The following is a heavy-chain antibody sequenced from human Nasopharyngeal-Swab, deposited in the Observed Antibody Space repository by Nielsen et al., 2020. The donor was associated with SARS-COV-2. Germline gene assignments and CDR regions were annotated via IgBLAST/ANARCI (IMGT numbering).Heavy chain of an antibody. J-gene: IGHJ3*02. CDR2: INHNGST. D-gene: IGHD5-18*01. V-gene: IGHV4-34*01. CDR3: ARGAVDTAMVTASLHAFDI. CDR1: GGSFSGYY. Sequence: SETLSLTCAVYGGSFSGYYWSWIRQPPGKGLEWIGEINHNGSTNYNPSLKSRVTISVDTSKNQFSLKLSAVTAADTAVYYCARGAVDTAMVTASLHAFDIWGQGTMVTVSS.